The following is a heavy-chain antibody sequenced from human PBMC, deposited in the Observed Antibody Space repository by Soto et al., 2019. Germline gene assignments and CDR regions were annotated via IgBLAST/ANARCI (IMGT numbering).Heavy chain of an antibody. Sequence: EVQLVESGGGLVQPGGSLKLACAASGFSFSGSAIHWVRQASGKGLEWVGRIRSRADSYATSYTASVKGRFTVSRDYSQKTAYLQMSNLKAEDTAVYYCSRVITTTTSYAFDIWGQGTLVTVSS. D-gene: IGHD1-20*01. J-gene: IGHJ3*02. CDR1: GFSFSGSA. V-gene: IGHV3-73*01. CDR3: SRVITTTTSYAFDI. CDR2: IRSRADSYAT.